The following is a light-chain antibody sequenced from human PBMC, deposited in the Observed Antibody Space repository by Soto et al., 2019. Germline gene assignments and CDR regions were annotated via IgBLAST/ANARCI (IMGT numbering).Light chain of an antibody. CDR3: SSYAGRNNWV. CDR1: SSDVGGYNS. CDR2: EVS. Sequence: QSVLTQPPSASGSPGQSVTISCTGTSSDVGGYNSVSWYQQHPGKAPKLMIYEVSKRPSGVPDRFSGSKSGNTASLTVSGLQAEDEADYYCSSYAGRNNWVFGGGTKLNVL. V-gene: IGLV2-8*01. J-gene: IGLJ3*02.